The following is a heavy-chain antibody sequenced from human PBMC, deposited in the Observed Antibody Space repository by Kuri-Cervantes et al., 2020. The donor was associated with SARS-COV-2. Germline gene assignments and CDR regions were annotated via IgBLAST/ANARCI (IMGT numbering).Heavy chain of an antibody. CDR2: IRYDGSNK. V-gene: IGHV3-30*02. CDR3: AKTNTIFGVVSWFDP. J-gene: IGHJ5*02. D-gene: IGHD3-3*01. Sequence: GGSLRLSCAASGFTFSSYGMHWVRQAPGKGLEWVAFIRYDGSNKYYADSVKGRFTISRDNSKNTLYLQMNSLRAEDTAVYYCAKTNTIFGVVSWFDPWGQGTLVTVSS. CDR1: GFTFSSYG.